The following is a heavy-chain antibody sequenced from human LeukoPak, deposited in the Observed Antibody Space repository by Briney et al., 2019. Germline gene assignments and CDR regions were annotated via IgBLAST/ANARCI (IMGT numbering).Heavy chain of an antibody. CDR1: GGSISSYY. V-gene: IGHV4-59*12. CDR3: ARGRKGGSAL. Sequence: NPSETLSLTCTVSGGSISSYYWSWIRQPPGKGLEWIGYIYYSGSTNYNPSLKSRVTIPVDTSKNQFSLKLSSVTAADTAFYYCARGRKGGSALWGQGTLVTVSS. CDR2: IYYSGST. D-gene: IGHD3-10*01. J-gene: IGHJ4*02.